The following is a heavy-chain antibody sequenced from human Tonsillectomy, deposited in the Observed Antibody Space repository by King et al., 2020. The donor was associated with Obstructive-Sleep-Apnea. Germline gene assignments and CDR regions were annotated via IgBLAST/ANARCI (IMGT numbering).Heavy chain of an antibody. V-gene: IGHV1-24*01. J-gene: IGHJ6*02. CDR2: FDPEDGET. CDR3: ALFPRVFPSGYGGLVGDYYYGMDV. CDR1: GYTLTELS. Sequence: VQLVQSGAEVKKPGASVKVSCKVSGYTLTELSMHWVRQAPGKGLEWMGGFDPEDGETIYAQKFQGRVTMTEDTSTDTAYMELSSLRSEDTAVYYCALFPRVFPSGYGGLVGDYYYGMDVWGQGTTVTVSS. D-gene: IGHD3-3*01.